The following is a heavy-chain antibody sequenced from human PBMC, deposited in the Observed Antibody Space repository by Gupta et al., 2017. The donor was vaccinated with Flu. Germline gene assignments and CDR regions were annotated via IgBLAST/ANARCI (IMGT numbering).Heavy chain of an antibody. D-gene: IGHD2-15*01. CDR3: AKDRRRRSGGSCPWFDP. V-gene: IGHV3-9*01. CDR1: GFTFDDYA. J-gene: IGHJ5*02. CDR2: ISWNSGSI. Sequence: EVQLVESGGGLVQPGRSLRLSCAASGFTFDDYAMHWVRQAPGKGLEWVSGISWNSGSIGYADSVKGRFTISRDNAKNSLYLQMNSLRAEDTALYYCAKDRRRRSGGSCPWFDPWGQGTLVTVSS.